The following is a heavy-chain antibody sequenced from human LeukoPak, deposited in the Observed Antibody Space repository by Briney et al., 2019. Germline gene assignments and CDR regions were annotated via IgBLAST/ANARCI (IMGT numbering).Heavy chain of an antibody. CDR3: ARIDGYTYGSYYYYYMDV. Sequence: PSETLSLTCAVSGGSISSSNWWSWVRQPPGKGLEWIGSIYHSGSTYYNPSLKSRVTISVDTSKNQFSLKLSSVTAADTAVYYCARIDGYTYGSYYYYYMDVWGKGTTVTISS. J-gene: IGHJ6*03. CDR2: IYHSGST. V-gene: IGHV4-4*02. CDR1: GGSISSSNW. D-gene: IGHD5-18*01.